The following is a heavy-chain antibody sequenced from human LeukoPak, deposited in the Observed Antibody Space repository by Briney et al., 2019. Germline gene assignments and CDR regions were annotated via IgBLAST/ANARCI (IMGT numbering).Heavy chain of an antibody. CDR3: ARIATRGYSYGPYYYMDV. V-gene: IGHV1-2*02. J-gene: IGHJ6*03. D-gene: IGHD5-18*01. CDR2: INPNSGGT. CDR1: GSTFTGYY. Sequence: ASVKVSCKASGSTFTGYYMHWVRQAPGQGLEWMGWINPNSGGTNYAQKFQGRVTMTRDTSISTAYMELSRLRSDDTAVYDCARIATRGYSYGPYYYMDVWGKGTTVTVSS.